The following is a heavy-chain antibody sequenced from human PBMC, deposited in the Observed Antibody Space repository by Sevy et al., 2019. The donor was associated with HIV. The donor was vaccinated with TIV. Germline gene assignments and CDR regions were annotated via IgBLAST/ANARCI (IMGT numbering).Heavy chain of an antibody. V-gene: IGHV3-23*01. D-gene: IGHD3-22*01. CDR3: ARARGFYYDSSGYSAGRVDAFDI. CDR2: ISGSGGST. J-gene: IGHJ3*02. Sequence: GGSLRLSCAASGFTFSSYAMSWVRQAPGKGLEWVSAISGSGGSTYYADSVKGRFTISRDNSKNTLYLQMNSLRAEDTAVYYCARARGFYYDSSGYSAGRVDAFDIWGQGTMVTVSS. CDR1: GFTFSSYA.